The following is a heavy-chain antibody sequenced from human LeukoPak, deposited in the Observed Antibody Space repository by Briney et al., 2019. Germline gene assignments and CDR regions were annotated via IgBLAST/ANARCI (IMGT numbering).Heavy chain of an antibody. D-gene: IGHD1-26*01. J-gene: IGHJ4*02. V-gene: IGHV3-69-1*02. CDR2: LSSSGNA. CDR1: GFTVSSIY. CDR3: ASGRGSYSPDY. Sequence: PGGSLRLSCAASGFTVSSIYMNWVRQAPGKGLEWVSYLSSSGNAYYADSVKGRFTISRDNSKNSLYLQMTSLRVEDTAVYYCASGRGSYSPDYWGQGTLVTVSS.